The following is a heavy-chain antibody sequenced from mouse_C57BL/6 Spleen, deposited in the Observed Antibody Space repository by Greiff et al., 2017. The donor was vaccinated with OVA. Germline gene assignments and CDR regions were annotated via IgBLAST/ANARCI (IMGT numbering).Heavy chain of an antibody. V-gene: IGHV1-69*01. CDR2: IDPSDSYT. CDR3: ARWDYGSSYEDYFDY. D-gene: IGHD1-1*01. Sequence: QVHVKQPGAELVMPGASVKLSCKASGYTFTSYWMHWVKQRPGQGLEWIGEIDPSDSYTNYNQKFKGKSTLTVDKSSSTAYMQLSSLTSEDSAVYYCARWDYGSSYEDYFDYWGQGTTLTVSS. J-gene: IGHJ2*01. CDR1: GYTFTSYW.